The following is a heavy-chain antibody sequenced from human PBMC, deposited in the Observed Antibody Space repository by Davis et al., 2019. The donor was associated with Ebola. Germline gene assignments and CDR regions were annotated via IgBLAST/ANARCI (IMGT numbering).Heavy chain of an antibody. D-gene: IGHD5-24*01. CDR3: AREASRRRDGSRGAYDI. Sequence: GESLKISCAASGFTFSSYDMHWVRQATGKGLEWVSAIGTAGDTYYPGSVKGRFTISRENAKNSLYLQMNSLRAGDTAVYYCAREASRRRDGSRGAYDIWGQGTMISVSS. V-gene: IGHV3-13*01. CDR2: IGTAGDT. CDR1: GFTFSSYD. J-gene: IGHJ3*02.